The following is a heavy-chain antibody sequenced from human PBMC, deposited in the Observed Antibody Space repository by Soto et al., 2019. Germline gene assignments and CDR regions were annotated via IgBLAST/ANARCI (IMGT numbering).Heavy chain of an antibody. J-gene: IGHJ5*02. CDR3: ARKISYDSSGYGWFDP. V-gene: IGHV4-61*08. Sequence: SETLSLTCTVSGGSISSGGYYWSWIRQPPGKGLEWIGYIYYSGSTNYNPSLKSRVTISVDTSKNQFSLKLSSVTAADTAVYYCARKISYDSSGYGWFDPWGQGTLVTAPQ. CDR2: IYYSGST. CDR1: GGSISSGGYY. D-gene: IGHD3-22*01.